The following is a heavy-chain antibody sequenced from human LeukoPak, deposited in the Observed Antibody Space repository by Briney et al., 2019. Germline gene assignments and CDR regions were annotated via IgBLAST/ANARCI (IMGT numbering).Heavy chain of an antibody. CDR3: ARGRGAMVAVGWFDP. V-gene: IGHV3-30-3*01. J-gene: IGHJ5*02. Sequence: GRSLRLSCAASGFTFSSYAMHWVRQAPGKGLEWVAVISSDGSNKYYADSVKGRFTISRDNSKNTMSLQMNSLGVEDTAVYYCARGRGAMVAVGWFDPWGQGTLVTVSS. D-gene: IGHD3-10*01. CDR2: ISSDGSNK. CDR1: GFTFSSYA.